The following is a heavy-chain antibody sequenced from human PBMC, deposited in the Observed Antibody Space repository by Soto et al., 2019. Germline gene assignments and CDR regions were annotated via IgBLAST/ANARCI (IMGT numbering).Heavy chain of an antibody. Sequence: EVQLLESGGGLVQPGGSLRLSCAASGLAFRNYAMSWVRQAPGKGLEWVSGITGGGISTYFADFAKGRFTISRDNSKNPLYLQMNSLRAEDTAVYYCAKGSSAIPKGHYLGPWGQGTLVTVSS. CDR3: AKGSSAIPKGHYLGP. V-gene: IGHV3-23*01. CDR1: GLAFRNYA. CDR2: ITGGGIST. J-gene: IGHJ5*02. D-gene: IGHD2-21*02.